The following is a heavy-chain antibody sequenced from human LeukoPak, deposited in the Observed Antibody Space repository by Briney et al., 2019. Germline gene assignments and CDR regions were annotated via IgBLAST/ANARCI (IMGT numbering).Heavy chain of an antibody. V-gene: IGHV4-39*01. CDR1: GGSISSSSYY. CDR3: ARHRIAARGSFDY. D-gene: IGHD6-6*01. CDR2: IYYSGST. J-gene: IGHJ4*02. Sequence: SETLSLTCTVSGGSISSSSYYWGWIRQPPGRGLEWIGSIYYSGSTYYNPSLKSRVTISEDTSKNQFSLKLNSVTAADTAVYYCARHRIAARGSFDYWGQGTLVTVSS.